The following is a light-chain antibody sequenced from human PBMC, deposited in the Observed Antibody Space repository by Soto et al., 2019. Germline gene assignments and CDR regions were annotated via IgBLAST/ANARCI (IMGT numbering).Light chain of an antibody. CDR3: SSYAGSNSYV. CDR2: EVT. J-gene: IGLJ1*01. CDR1: SXDVGVYNH. V-gene: IGLV2-8*01. Sequence: QSVLTQPPSASGSPGQSVTIYCTGTSXDVGVYNHVSWYQQHPGKAPKLMIFEVTKRPSGVPDRFSGSKSGNTASLTVSGLQAEDEADYYCSSYAGSNSYVFGTGTKVTVL.